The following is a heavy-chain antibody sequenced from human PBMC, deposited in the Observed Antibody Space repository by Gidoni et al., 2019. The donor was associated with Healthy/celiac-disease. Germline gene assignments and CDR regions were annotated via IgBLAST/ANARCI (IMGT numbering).Heavy chain of an antibody. CDR1: GFTFSSSA. J-gene: IGHJ4*02. V-gene: IGHV3-23*01. CDR3: AKCSGGSCYADY. D-gene: IGHD2-15*01. Sequence: EVQLLESGGGLVQPGGSLRLSCAASGFTFSSSAMSWVRQAPGKGLEWVSAISGSGGSTYYADSVKGRFTISRDNSKNTLYLQMNSLRAEDTAVYYCAKCSGGSCYADYWGQGTLVTVSS. CDR2: ISGSGGST.